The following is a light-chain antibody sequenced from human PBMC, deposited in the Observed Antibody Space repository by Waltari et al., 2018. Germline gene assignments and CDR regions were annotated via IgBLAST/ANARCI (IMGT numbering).Light chain of an antibody. Sequence: DIQMSQSPSSLSASVGDRVTITCRASQGISSYLNWYQQKPGKAPKLLIYYANSLASGVPSRFSGSGSGTEFTLTISSLQPEDFATYYCQQGNSNTFGGGTKVEIK. CDR3: QQGNSNT. J-gene: IGKJ4*01. CDR2: YAN. V-gene: IGKV1-39*01. CDR1: QGISSY.